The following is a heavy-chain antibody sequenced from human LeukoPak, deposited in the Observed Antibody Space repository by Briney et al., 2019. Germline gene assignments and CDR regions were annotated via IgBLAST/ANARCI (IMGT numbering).Heavy chain of an antibody. J-gene: IGHJ3*02. V-gene: IGHV3-74*01. CDR1: GFTFSRSW. Sequence: GGSLRLSCAASGFTFSRSWMHWVRQAPGKGLVWVSRINDDGSTTSYADSVKGRFTISRDNAKKTLFLQMNSLRAEDTAVYYCARDDSSGYLAGGVFDIWGQGTMVTVSS. CDR3: ARDDSSGYLAGGVFDI. CDR2: INDDGSTT. D-gene: IGHD3-22*01.